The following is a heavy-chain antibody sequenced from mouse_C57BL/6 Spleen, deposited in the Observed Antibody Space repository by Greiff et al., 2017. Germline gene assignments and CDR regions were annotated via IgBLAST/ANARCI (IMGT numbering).Heavy chain of an antibody. Sequence: EVKLMESGPVLVKPGASVKMSCKASGYTFTDYYMNWVKQSHGKSLEWIGVINPYNGGTSYNQKFKGKATLTVDKSSSTAYMELNSLTSEDSAVYYCARGDMEYWGQGTTLTVSS. CDR1: GYTFTDYY. CDR2: INPYNGGT. V-gene: IGHV1-19*01. CDR3: ARGDMEY. D-gene: IGHD1-1*02. J-gene: IGHJ2*01.